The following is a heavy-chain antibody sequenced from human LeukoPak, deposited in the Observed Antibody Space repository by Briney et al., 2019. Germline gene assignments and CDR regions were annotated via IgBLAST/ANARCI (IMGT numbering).Heavy chain of an antibody. Sequence: GGSLRLSCAASGFTFSSYGMHWVRQAPGKGLEWVAVIWYDGSNKYYADSVKGRFTISRDNSKNTLYLQMNSLRAEGTAVYYCAKDKVPGVVPAAMYFDYWGQGTLVTVSS. CDR3: AKDKVPGVVPAAMYFDY. J-gene: IGHJ4*02. CDR2: IWYDGSNK. CDR1: GFTFSSYG. V-gene: IGHV3-33*06. D-gene: IGHD2-2*01.